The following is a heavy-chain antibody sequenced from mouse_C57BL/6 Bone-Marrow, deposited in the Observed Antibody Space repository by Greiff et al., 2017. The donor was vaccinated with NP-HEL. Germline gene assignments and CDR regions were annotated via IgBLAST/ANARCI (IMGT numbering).Heavy chain of an antibody. CDR1: GYTFTSYW. D-gene: IGHD3-2*02. CDR2: IHPNSGST. CDR3: SEDSSGYAMDY. V-gene: IGHV1-64*01. J-gene: IGHJ4*01. Sequence: QVQLQQPGAELVKPGASVKLSCKASGYTFTSYWMHWVKQRPGQGLEWIGMIHPNSGSTNYNEKFKGKATLTVDKSSSTAYMQLSSLTSEDSAVYYCSEDSSGYAMDYWGQGTSVTVSS.